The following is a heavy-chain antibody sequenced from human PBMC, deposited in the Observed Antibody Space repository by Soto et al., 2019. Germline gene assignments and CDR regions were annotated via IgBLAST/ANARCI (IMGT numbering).Heavy chain of an antibody. J-gene: IGHJ4*02. D-gene: IGHD4-17*01. CDR1: GYTFTSYG. CDR2: INAGNGNT. V-gene: IGHV1-3*01. Sequence: GASVKVSCKASGYTFTSYGISWVRQAPGQGLEWMGWINAGNGNTKYSQKFQGRVTITRDTSASTAYMELSSLRSEDTAVYYCARDLYGDYPEDYWGQGTLVTVPQ. CDR3: ARDLYGDYPEDY.